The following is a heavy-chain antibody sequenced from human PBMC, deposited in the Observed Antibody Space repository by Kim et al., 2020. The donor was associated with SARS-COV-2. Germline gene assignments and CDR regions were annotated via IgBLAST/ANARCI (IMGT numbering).Heavy chain of an antibody. D-gene: IGHD4-17*01. J-gene: IGHJ4*02. V-gene: IGHV4-59*01. CDR3: ARARYGDSYYFDY. Sequence: CNPSLKSRATISVDTSKNQFSLKLTSVTAADTAVYFCARARYGDSYYFDYWGQGTLVTVSS.